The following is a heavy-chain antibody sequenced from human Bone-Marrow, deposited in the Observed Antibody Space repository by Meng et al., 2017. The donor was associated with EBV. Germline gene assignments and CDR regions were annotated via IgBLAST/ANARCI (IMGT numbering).Heavy chain of an antibody. D-gene: IGHD3-16*01. J-gene: IGHJ4*02. CDR2: IWYDGSNE. CDR3: ASSTPGGRPDY. CDR1: GFIFSGYG. Sequence: EALVDSGGGVVQPGRSLRLACAASGFIFSGYGFHWVRQAPGKGLEWVALIWYDGSNEFYADSVKGRFTISRDNSKNTLYLQMNNLRAEDTALYYCASSTPGGRPDYWGQGTLVTVSS. V-gene: IGHV3-33*08.